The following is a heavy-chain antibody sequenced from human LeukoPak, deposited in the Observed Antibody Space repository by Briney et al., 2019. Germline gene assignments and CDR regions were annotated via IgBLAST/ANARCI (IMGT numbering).Heavy chain of an antibody. Sequence: PSETLSLTCTVSGGSISSYYWSWLRQPPGKGLEWIGYIYYSGSTNYNPSLKSRVTISVDTSKNQFSLKLSSVTAADTAVYYCARGRLYASSSFLDYWGQGTLVTVSS. V-gene: IGHV4-59*01. CDR1: GGSISSYY. J-gene: IGHJ4*02. CDR3: ARGRLYASSSFLDY. CDR2: IYYSGST. D-gene: IGHD6-6*01.